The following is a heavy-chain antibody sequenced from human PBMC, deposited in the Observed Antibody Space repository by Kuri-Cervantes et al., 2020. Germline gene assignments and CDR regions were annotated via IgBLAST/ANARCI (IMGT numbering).Heavy chain of an antibody. D-gene: IGHD4-17*01. J-gene: IGHJ4*02. CDR3: ARDYYGDFYFDY. CDR2: IKSDGSIT. CDR1: GFTFSSYW. Sequence: GGSLRLSCAASGFTFSSYWMVWVRQAPGMGLVWVSRIKSDGSITTYADSVKGRFTISRDNAENTLYLQMNSLRAEDTAVYYCARDYYGDFYFDYWGQGTLVTVSS. V-gene: IGHV3-74*03.